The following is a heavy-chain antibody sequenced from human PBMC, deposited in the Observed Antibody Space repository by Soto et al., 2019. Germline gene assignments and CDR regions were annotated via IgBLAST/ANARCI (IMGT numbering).Heavy chain of an antibody. D-gene: IGHD2-15*01. CDR3: ASWWAIKGYFTY. Sequence: SETLSLTCTVSGGSISSFHWSWIRQPPGKGLEWIGYIYNSGSTNYNPSLKSRVTISVDTSKNQFSLKLTSVTAADTAVYYCASWWAIKGYFTYWRQGSLVIASS. V-gene: IGHV4-59*01. J-gene: IGHJ4*02. CDR2: IYNSGST. CDR1: GGSISSFH.